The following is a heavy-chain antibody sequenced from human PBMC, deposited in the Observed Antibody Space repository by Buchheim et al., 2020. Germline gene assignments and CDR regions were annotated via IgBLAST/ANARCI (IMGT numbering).Heavy chain of an antibody. V-gene: IGHV3-15*01. D-gene: IGHD1-14*01. CDR2: IKSKGSGGTI. CDR1: GLPFSLAW. J-gene: IGHJ4*02. CDR3: SWHSKMHRVYYFDV. Sequence: EVQLVESGGGLVKPGESLRLSCTASGLPFSLAWMSWVRQAPGKGLEWVGRIKSKGSGGTIEYSAPVKGRFTLSRDDSKNTLYLQMDSLNTEDTAVYFCSWHSKMHRVYYFDVWGQGTL.